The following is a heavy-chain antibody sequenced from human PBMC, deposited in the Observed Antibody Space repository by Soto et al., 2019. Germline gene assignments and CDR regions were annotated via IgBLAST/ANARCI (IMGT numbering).Heavy chain of an antibody. CDR1: GVSISSYY. CDR3: ARWTYCGGDCYWLDF. J-gene: IGHJ4*02. CDR2: IYYSGST. Sequence: PSETLSLTCTVSGVSISSYYWSWIRQPPGKGLEWIGYIYYSGSTNYDPSLRSRVTISLNTSKNQFSLNLNSVTAADTAIYYCARWTYCGGDCYWLDFWGQGTLVTVSS. V-gene: IGHV4-59*01. D-gene: IGHD2-21*02.